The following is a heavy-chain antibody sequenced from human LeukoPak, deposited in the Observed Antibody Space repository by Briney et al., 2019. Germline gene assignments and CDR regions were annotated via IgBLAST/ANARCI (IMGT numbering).Heavy chain of an antibody. CDR3: ARVRSYPGDYYMDV. CDR1: GFTFSSYG. J-gene: IGHJ6*03. D-gene: IGHD1-26*01. CDR2: ISGSGGST. Sequence: GGSLRLSCAASGFTFSSYGMSWVRQAPGKGLEWVSAISGSGGSTYYADSVKGRFTISRDNAKNSLYLQMNSLRAEDTAVYYCARVRSYPGDYYMDVWGKGTTVTISS. V-gene: IGHV3-23*01.